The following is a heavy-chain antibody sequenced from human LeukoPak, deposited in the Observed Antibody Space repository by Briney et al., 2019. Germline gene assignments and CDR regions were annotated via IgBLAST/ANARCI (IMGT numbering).Heavy chain of an antibody. V-gene: IGHV3-48*01. J-gene: IGHJ4*02. CDR1: GFTFSRFG. CDR2: ISGTSDTI. Sequence: GGSLRLSCAASGFTFSRFGMNWVRQAPGKGLEWISSISGTSDTIYYVDSVKGRFTISRDNAKNSLFLQMNSLRAEDTAVYYCASPSGLDYWGQGTLVTVSS. D-gene: IGHD3-10*01. CDR3: ASPSGLDY.